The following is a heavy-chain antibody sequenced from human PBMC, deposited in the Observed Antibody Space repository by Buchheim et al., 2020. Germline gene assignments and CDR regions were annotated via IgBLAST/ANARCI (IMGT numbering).Heavy chain of an antibody. D-gene: IGHD3-3*01. J-gene: IGHJ6*02. V-gene: IGHV3-74*01. CDR1: GSGFSGTW. CDR2: IKNDGST. Sequence: EVQLVESGGGSVQPGGSLRLSCAASGSGFSGTWMHWVRQAPGKGLVWVSVIKNDGSTDYADSVKGRFTISRDNAKKTVELEMNSLRAEDTAVYYCARDRYYTIDVWGQGST. CDR3: ARDRYYTIDV.